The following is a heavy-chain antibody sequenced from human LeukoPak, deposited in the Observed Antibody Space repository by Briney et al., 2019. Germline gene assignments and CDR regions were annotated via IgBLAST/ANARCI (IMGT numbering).Heavy chain of an antibody. J-gene: IGHJ4*02. Sequence: ASVKVSCKASGYTFTSYGISWVPQAPGQGLEGMGWISAYNGNTNYAQKLQGRVTVTTDTSTSTAYMELRSLRSDDTAVYYCARDDSVGYFDYWGQGTLVTVSS. V-gene: IGHV1-18*01. D-gene: IGHD2-21*01. CDR1: GYTFTSYG. CDR2: ISAYNGNT. CDR3: ARDDSVGYFDY.